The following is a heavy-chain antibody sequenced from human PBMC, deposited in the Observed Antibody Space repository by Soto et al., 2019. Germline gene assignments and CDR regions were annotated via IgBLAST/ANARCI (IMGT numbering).Heavy chain of an antibody. Sequence: GGSLRLSCAAAGFSFSNYGMNWVRKDPGKGLEWVSYIGIGSSTKYYADSVKGRFTISRDNAKNSLYLQMNSLRAEDTAVYYCARDQLYYNDISAKPFNAFDVCGQGTMVTVSS. J-gene: IGHJ3*01. CDR1: GFSFSNYG. CDR2: IGIGSSTK. V-gene: IGHV3-48*01. D-gene: IGHD3-22*01. CDR3: ARDQLYYNDISAKPFNAFDV.